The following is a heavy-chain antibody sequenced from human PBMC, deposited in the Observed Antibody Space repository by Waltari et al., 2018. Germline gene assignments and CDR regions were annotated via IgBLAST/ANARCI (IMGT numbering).Heavy chain of an antibody. D-gene: IGHD2-21*01. CDR3: ARQPNTGDDAFDI. Sequence: QLQLQESGPGLVKPSETLSLTCTVSGGSISSSSYYWGWIRQPPGKGLGWIGSIYYSGSTYYNPSLKSRVTISVDTSKTQFSLKLSSVTAADAAVYYCARQPNTGDDAFDIWGQGTMVTVSS. J-gene: IGHJ3*02. V-gene: IGHV4-39*01. CDR2: IYYSGST. CDR1: GGSISSSSYY.